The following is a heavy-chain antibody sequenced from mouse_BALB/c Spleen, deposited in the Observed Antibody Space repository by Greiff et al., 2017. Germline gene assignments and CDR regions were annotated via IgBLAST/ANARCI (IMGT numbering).Heavy chain of an antibody. CDR1: GFTFSSYG. V-gene: IGHV5-6-3*01. CDR3: ARDGNYYYAMDD. J-gene: IGHJ4*01. CDR2: INSNGGST. Sequence: EVKVVESGGGLVQPGGSLKLSCAASGFTFSSYGMSWVRQTPDKRLELVATINSNGGSTYYPDSVKGRFTISRDNAKNTLYLQMSSLKSEDTAMYYCARDGNYYYAMDDWGQGTSVTVSS. D-gene: IGHD2-1*01.